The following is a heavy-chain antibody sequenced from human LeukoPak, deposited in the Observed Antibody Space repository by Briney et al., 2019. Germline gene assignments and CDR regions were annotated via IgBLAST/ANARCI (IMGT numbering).Heavy chain of an antibody. Sequence: ASVKVSCKASGGTFSTSSIIWVRQAPGQGLECLGGIIPVLGTPNYAQKFQGRVTITADESTSTVYMELGSLRVEDTAFYYCATGLSGSYFPFDNWGQGTLVTVSS. V-gene: IGHV1-69*13. CDR3: ATGLSGSYFPFDN. CDR2: IIPVLGTP. CDR1: GGTFSTSS. J-gene: IGHJ4*02. D-gene: IGHD1-26*01.